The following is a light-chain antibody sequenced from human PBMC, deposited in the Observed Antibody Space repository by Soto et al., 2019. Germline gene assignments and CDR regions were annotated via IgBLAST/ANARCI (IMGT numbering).Light chain of an antibody. CDR2: DTT. J-gene: IGKJ2*01. CDR1: QDLTNY. V-gene: IGKV1-33*01. Sequence: DIQMTQSPTSLAASFGDRVTITCQARQDLTNYLNWYKQKPGEEPKLLIYDTTTLEEGVPSRLSGGGSGTDFTFTITGLQPEDAAIYFCQQYVNLPYTFGQGTKLEIK. CDR3: QQYVNLPYT.